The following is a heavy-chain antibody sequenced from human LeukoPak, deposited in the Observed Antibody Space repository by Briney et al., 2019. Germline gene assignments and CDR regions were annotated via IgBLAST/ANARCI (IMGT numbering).Heavy chain of an antibody. J-gene: IGHJ4*01. CDR3: ARSPAISWSNFDC. CDR1: GESFSDNY. Sequence: SETLSLTCAVYGESFSDNYWSWIRQSPNKGLEWIGETHHRGSTSYKLSLKSRVTISVDRSKNQFSLKLTSVTAADTAVYYCARSPAISWSNFDCWGHGVLVTVSS. V-gene: IGHV4-34*01. CDR2: THHRGST. D-gene: IGHD6-13*01.